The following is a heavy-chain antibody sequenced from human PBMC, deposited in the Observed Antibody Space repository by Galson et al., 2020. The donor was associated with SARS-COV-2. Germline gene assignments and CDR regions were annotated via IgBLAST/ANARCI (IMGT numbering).Heavy chain of an antibody. J-gene: IGHJ2*01. D-gene: IGHD3-9*01. CDR3: ARDLWGRHYDSNTGYYNDGFDL. CDR2: IQQYGGDE. CDR1: GFTFTKYW. Sequence: GESLKISCAASGFTFTKYWMAWVRQAPGKGLEWVADIQQYGGDERYVESVKGRFTISRDNAENSLYLQMTSLRAEDTAVYYCARDLWGRHYDSNTGYYNDGFDLWGRGTLVTVSS. V-gene: IGHV3-7*01.